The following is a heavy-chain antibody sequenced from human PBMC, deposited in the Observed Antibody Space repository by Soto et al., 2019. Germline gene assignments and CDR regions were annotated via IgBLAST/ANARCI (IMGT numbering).Heavy chain of an antibody. CDR1: GGTFSSYA. D-gene: IGHD3-16*02. CDR3: AREGYDYVWGSYRYTASFFDY. J-gene: IGHJ4*02. V-gene: IGHV1-69*01. CDR2: IIPIFGTA. Sequence: QVQLVQSGAEVKKPGSSVKVSCKASGGTFSSYAISWVRQAPGQGLEWMGGIIPIFGTANYAQKFQGRVTITADESTSTAYMELSSRRSEDTAVYYCAREGYDYVWGSYRYTASFFDYWGQGTLVTVSS.